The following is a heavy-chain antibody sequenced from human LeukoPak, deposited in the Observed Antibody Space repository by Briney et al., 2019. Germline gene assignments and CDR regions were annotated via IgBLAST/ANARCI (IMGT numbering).Heavy chain of an antibody. J-gene: IGHJ4*02. CDR3: ARDLSY. CDR2: IKQDGSEN. V-gene: IGHV3-7*01. Sequence: GGSLRLSCAASGFTFDDYGMSWVRQAPGKGLEWVANIKQDGSENYYVDSVKGRFTVSRDNAKSSLYLQMNSLRAEDTALYYCARDLSYWGQGTLVTVSS. D-gene: IGHD3-16*02. CDR1: GFTFDDYG.